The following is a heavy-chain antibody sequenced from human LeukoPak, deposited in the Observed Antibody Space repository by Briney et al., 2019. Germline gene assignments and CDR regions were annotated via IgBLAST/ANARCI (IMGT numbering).Heavy chain of an antibody. Sequence: GRSLRLSCAASGFTFSSYWMSWVRQAPGKGLEWVANIKQDGSEKYYVDSVKGRFTISRDNAKNSLYLQMNSLRAEDTAVYYCARIAVAVYYYGMDVWGQGTTVTVSS. V-gene: IGHV3-7*03. CDR1: GFTFSSYW. D-gene: IGHD6-19*01. CDR3: ARIAVAVYYYGMDV. CDR2: IKQDGSEK. J-gene: IGHJ6*02.